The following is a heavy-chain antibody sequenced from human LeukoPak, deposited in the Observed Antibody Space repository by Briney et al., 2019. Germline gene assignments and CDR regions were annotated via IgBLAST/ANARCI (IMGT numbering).Heavy chain of an antibody. CDR3: ARDHGWCGGDCNVNDAFDI. D-gene: IGHD2-21*01. Sequence: PGGSLRLSCVASGVSFSSYSNTYSMNWVRQAPGKGLEWASSISSTSIYISYAESVKGRFTISRDNAKNSLFLQMSSLRVEDTAVYYCARDHGWCGGDCNVNDAFDIWGQGTMVTVSS. J-gene: IGHJ3*02. CDR2: ISSTSIYI. CDR1: GVSFSSYSNTYS. V-gene: IGHV3-21*01.